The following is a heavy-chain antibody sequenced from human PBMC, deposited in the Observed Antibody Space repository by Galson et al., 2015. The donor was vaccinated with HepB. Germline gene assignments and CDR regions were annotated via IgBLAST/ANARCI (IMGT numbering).Heavy chain of an antibody. CDR3: TPQGSYQTYFDY. CDR2: IKSKTDGGTT. D-gene: IGHD1-26*01. Sequence: SLRLSCAASGFTFSNAWMSWVRQAPGKGLEWVGRIKSKTDGGTTDYAAPVKGRFTISRDDSKNTLYLQMNSLKTEDTAVYYCTPQGSYQTYFDYWGQGTLVTVSS. CDR1: GFTFSNAW. J-gene: IGHJ4*02. V-gene: IGHV3-15*01.